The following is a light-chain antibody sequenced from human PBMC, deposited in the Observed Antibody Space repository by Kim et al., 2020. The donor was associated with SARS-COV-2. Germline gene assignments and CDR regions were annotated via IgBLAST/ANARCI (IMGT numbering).Light chain of an antibody. Sequence: ASISCMSSQSLLHSNGYNYLDWYWQKPGQSPQLLIYLSSNRASGVPDRFSGSGSGTDFTLKISRVEAEDVVVYYCMQALETPPWTFGQGTKVDIK. J-gene: IGKJ1*01. CDR1: QSLLHSNGYNY. V-gene: IGKV2-28*01. CDR2: LSS. CDR3: MQALETPPWT.